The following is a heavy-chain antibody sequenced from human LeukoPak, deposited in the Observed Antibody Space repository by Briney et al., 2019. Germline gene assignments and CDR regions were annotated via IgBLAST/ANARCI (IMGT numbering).Heavy chain of an antibody. Sequence: GSLRLSCAASGFNNAWMSWVRQAPGKGLEWVGRIKSTTDGGTTDYAAPVKGRFTISRDDSKNTLYLQMTSLGTEDTAIYYCTTEYSGGFDLWGRGTVVTVSS. CDR1: GFNNAW. CDR2: IKSTTDGGTT. D-gene: IGHD2-15*01. CDR3: TTEYSGGFDL. V-gene: IGHV3-15*01. J-gene: IGHJ2*01.